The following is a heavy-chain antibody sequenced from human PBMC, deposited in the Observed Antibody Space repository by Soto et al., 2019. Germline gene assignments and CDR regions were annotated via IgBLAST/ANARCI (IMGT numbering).Heavy chain of an antibody. Sequence: SETLSLTGSVSGGINNYYWSWIRQPAGKGLEWIGRVHVSGDTNYNPSLSGRVTMSVDRSTNQFSLKLTSMNAADTAIYYCAREIQGPLGWFGPWGQGTLVTVSS. CDR3: AREIQGPLGWFGP. CDR1: GGINNYY. D-gene: IGHD5-18*01. CDR2: VHVSGDT. J-gene: IGHJ5*02. V-gene: IGHV4-4*07.